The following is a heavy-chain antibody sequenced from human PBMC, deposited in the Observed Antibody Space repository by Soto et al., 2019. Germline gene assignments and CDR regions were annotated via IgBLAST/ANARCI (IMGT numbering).Heavy chain of an antibody. Sequence: PGGSLRLSCAASGFTLSRTGMHWVRQAPGKGLEWVAVIWLDGSNKNYADSVKGRFTVSKDNSKNTLYLQMDGLGAEDTAVYYCARAYDTSGYPYFDYWGQGTLVTVSS. CDR1: GFTLSRTG. V-gene: IGHV3-33*01. CDR2: IWLDGSNK. J-gene: IGHJ4*02. CDR3: ARAYDTSGYPYFDY. D-gene: IGHD3-22*01.